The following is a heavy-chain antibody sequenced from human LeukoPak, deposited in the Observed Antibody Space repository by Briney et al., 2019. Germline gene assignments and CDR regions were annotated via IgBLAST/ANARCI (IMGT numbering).Heavy chain of an antibody. CDR1: GGSFSGYY. CDR2: INHSGST. V-gene: IGHV4-34*01. Sequence: SETLSLTCAVYGGSFSGYYWSWIRQPPGKGLEWIGEINHSGSTNYNPSLKSRVTISVDTSKNQFSLKLSSVTAADTAVYYCARLGAGGSGSYYHPMKPRSFDPWGQGTLVTVSS. D-gene: IGHD3-10*01. J-gene: IGHJ5*02. CDR3: ARLGAGGSGSYYHPMKPRSFDP.